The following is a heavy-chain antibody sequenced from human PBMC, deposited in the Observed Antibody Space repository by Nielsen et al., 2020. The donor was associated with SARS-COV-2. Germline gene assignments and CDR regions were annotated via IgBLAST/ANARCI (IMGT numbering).Heavy chain of an antibody. J-gene: IGHJ1*01. D-gene: IGHD3-10*01. Sequence: GESLKISCAASGFTFSNPWMNWVRQAPGKGLEWVGRIKSKVDGGTTDYAGPVKGRFTISRDDSKNTRYLQMNSLKTEDTAVYYCTTGGITMVRGVMQYWGQGTLVTVSP. CDR2: IKSKVDGGTT. V-gene: IGHV3-15*01. CDR3: TTGGITMVRGVMQY. CDR1: GFTFSNPW.